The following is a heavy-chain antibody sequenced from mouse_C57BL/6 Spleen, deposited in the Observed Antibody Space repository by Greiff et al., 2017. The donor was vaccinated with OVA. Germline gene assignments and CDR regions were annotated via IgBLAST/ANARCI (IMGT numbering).Heavy chain of an antibody. CDR3: ARRPSFTTVADWYFDV. J-gene: IGHJ1*03. CDR2: IHPNSGST. D-gene: IGHD1-1*01. CDR1: GYTFTSYW. Sequence: QVQLQQPGAELVKPGASVKLSCKASGYTFTSYWMHWVKQRPGQGLEWIGMIHPNSGSTNYNEKFKSKATLTVDKSSSTAYMQLSSLTSEDSAVYYCARRPSFTTVADWYFDVWGTGTTVTVSS. V-gene: IGHV1-64*01.